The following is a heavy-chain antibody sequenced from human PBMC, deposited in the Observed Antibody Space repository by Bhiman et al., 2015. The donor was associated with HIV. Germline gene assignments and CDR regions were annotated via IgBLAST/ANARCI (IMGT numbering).Heavy chain of an antibody. CDR3: ARPRGVRGAQYAFDI. CDR1: GFTFSSYS. Sequence: EVQLVESGGGLVKPGGSLRLSCAASGFTFSSYSMNWVRQAPGKGLEWVSSISSSSSYIYYADSVKGRFTISRDNAKNSLYLQMNSLRAEDTAVYYCARPRGVRGAQYAFDIWGQGTMVTVSS. D-gene: IGHD3-10*01. J-gene: IGHJ3*02. V-gene: IGHV3-21*03. CDR2: ISSSSSYI.